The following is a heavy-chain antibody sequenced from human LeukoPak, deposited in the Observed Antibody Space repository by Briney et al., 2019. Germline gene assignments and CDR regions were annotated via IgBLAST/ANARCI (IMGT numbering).Heavy chain of an antibody. CDR2: IYYSGST. D-gene: IGHD5-12*01. J-gene: IGHJ6*02. V-gene: IGHV4-59*08. CDR1: GGSISSYY. Sequence: SETLSLTCTVSGGSISSYYWSWIRQPPGKGLGWIGYIYYSGSTNYNPSLKSRVTISVDTSKNQFSLKLSSVTAADTAVYYCARHGGYDFSYYYGMDVWGQGTTVTVSS. CDR3: ARHGGYDFSYYYGMDV.